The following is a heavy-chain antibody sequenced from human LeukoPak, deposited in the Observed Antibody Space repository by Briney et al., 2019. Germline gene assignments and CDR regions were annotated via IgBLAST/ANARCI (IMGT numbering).Heavy chain of an antibody. CDR3: ASFGAGYGSGSYYYYGMDV. J-gene: IGHJ6*02. Sequence: ASVKVSRTSSGYTFTSYGISWVRQAPGQGMEWMGWISAYNGNTNYAQKLQGRVTMTTDTSTSTAYMELRSLSSDDTAVYYCASFGAGYGSGSYYYYGMDVWGQGTTVTVSS. V-gene: IGHV1-18*01. D-gene: IGHD3-10*01. CDR1: GYTFTSYG. CDR2: ISAYNGNT.